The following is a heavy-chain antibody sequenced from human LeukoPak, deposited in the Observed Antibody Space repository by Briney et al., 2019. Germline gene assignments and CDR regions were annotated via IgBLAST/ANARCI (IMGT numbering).Heavy chain of an antibody. CDR1: GGSMSSYY. CDR3: ASAPYSSTWYLEYFDF. V-gene: IGHV4-59*01. D-gene: IGHD6-13*01. Sequence: SETLSLTCTVSGGSMSSYYWTWIRQPPGKGLEWVGYIYYSGTTKYNPSLKSRVTISLDTSKNQFSLELSSVTAADTAVYYCASAPYSSTWYLEYFDFWGEGTLVTVSS. CDR2: IYYSGTT. J-gene: IGHJ4*02.